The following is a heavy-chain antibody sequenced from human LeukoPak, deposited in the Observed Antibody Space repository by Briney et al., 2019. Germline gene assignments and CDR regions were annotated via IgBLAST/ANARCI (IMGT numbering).Heavy chain of an antibody. D-gene: IGHD5-24*01. CDR3: AREQFYYYYMDV. Sequence: ASVNLSCKASSYTFTSYCFSWVRQAPGQGLEWIGCINSYNGNTNYAQKLQGRVTMTTGPSTSTAYMELRSLRSADTAVYYCAREQFYYYYMDVWSKGTTVTVSS. CDR2: INSYNGNT. V-gene: IGHV1-18*01. CDR1: SYTFTSYC. J-gene: IGHJ6*03.